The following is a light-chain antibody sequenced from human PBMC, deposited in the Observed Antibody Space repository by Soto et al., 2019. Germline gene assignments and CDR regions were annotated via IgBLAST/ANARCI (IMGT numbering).Light chain of an antibody. CDR1: QSINSC. CDR3: QQYNAYSPT. CDR2: DAS. J-gene: IGKJ1*01. V-gene: IGKV1-5*01. Sequence: DIQMTQSPSTLSASVGDRVTINCRASQSINSCLAWYQQKPGNAPKLLIYDASSLKSGVPSRFSGSGSGTEFTLTVSSLHPDYFATYYCQQYNAYSPTFGQVSQVEIK.